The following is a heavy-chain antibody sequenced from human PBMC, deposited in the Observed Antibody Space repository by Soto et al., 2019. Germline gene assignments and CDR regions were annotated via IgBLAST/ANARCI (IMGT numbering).Heavy chain of an antibody. CDR3: ARLYSTSSVNRWFDP. J-gene: IGHJ5*02. CDR2: ISAGSNNI. D-gene: IGHD6-6*01. V-gene: IGHV3-48*02. Sequence: EVQLVESGGGLVQPGGPWGPSVQPPGSTFITYSRNWAGQAQGKGWEGIAFISAGSNNIYYEDSLRGRFTISRDNAENSLYLQMNSLSDEDTAVYYCARLYSTSSVNRWFDPWGQGTLVTVSS. CDR1: GSTFITYS.